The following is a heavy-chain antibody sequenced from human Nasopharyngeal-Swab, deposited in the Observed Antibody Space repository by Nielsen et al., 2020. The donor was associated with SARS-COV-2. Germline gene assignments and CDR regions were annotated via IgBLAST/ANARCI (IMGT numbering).Heavy chain of an antibody. V-gene: IGHV5-51*01. CDR1: GYSFSSYW. CDR3: ATAYNGNYYWDY. D-gene: IGHD1-7*01. CDR2: MYLRDSDT. Sequence: KVSCKGSGYSFSSYWIGWVRQLPGKGVEWMGIMYLRDSDTRYSPSFQGQVTISADKSISTAYLQWSSLKASDTAMYYCATAYNGNYYWDYWGQGTLGTVSS. J-gene: IGHJ4*02.